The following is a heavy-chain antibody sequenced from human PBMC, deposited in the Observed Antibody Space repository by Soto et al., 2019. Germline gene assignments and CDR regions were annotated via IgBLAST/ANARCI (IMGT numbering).Heavy chain of an antibody. J-gene: IGHJ4*02. CDR3: ATRPKIVLMVYAVYFEY. D-gene: IGHD2-8*01. Sequence: GASVKVSCKVXGYTLTELSMHWVRLAPGKWLEWMGGFDPEDGETIYAQKFQGRVTMTEDTSTDTAYMELSSLRSEDTAVYYCATRPKIVLMVYAVYFEYWGQGTLVTVSS. CDR1: GYTLTELS. CDR2: FDPEDGET. V-gene: IGHV1-24*01.